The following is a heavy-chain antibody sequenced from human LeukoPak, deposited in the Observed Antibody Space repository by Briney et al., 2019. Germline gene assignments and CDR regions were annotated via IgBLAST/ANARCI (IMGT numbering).Heavy chain of an antibody. Sequence: SVQVSCKASGYTFTSYYMHWVRRAPGQGLEWMGIINPSGGSTSYAQKFQGRVTMTRDTSTSTVYMELSSLRSEDTAVYYCARDRSLVTAVSGSMNYWGQGTLATVSS. J-gene: IGHJ4*02. CDR2: INPSGGST. V-gene: IGHV1-46*01. CDR1: GYTFTSYY. D-gene: IGHD6-19*01. CDR3: ARDRSLVTAVSGSMNY.